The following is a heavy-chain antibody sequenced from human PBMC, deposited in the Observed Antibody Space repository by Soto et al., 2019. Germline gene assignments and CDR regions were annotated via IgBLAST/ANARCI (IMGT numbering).Heavy chain of an antibody. CDR2: IYHSGST. Sequence: PSETLSLTCTVSGGSISGNYWSWVRQPPGKGLEWIGYIYHSGSTNYNASLESRATISLDKSKNQFSLKLTSVTAADTAVYYCARQASCGVQFDYWGHGTLVTVPS. V-gene: IGHV4-59*08. CDR3: ARQASCGVQFDY. J-gene: IGHJ5*01. CDR1: GGSISGNY. D-gene: IGHD6-25*01.